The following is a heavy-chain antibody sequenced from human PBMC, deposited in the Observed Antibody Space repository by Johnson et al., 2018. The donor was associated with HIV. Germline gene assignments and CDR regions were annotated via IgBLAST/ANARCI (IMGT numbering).Heavy chain of an antibody. CDR3: ARDVVSDGNYPPDAFDI. V-gene: IGHV3-30*03. D-gene: IGHD1-7*01. J-gene: IGHJ3*02. CDR2: ISYDGSYK. Sequence: QVQLVESGGGVVQPGRSLRLSCAASGFTFSTYGMHWVRQAPGKGLGWVAFISYDGSYKYYMDSVKGRFTISRDNGKNFLLLQVNNFRVEDTAVYYCARDVVSDGNYPPDAFDIWGQGTMVTVSS. CDR1: GFTFSTYG.